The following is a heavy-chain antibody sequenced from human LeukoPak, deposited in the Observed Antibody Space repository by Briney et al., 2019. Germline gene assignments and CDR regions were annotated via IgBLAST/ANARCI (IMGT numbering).Heavy chain of an antibody. CDR3: ARDSTVGASPRRFDY. V-gene: IGHV4-30-2*01. CDR1: GGSISSGGYY. Sequence: NPSQTLSLTCTVSGGSISSGGYYWSWIRQPPGKGLEWIGYIYHNGSTYYNPSLKSRVTISVDRSKNQFSLKLSSVTAADTAVYYCARDSTVGASPRRFDYWGQGTLVTVSS. D-gene: IGHD1-26*01. J-gene: IGHJ4*02. CDR2: IYHNGST.